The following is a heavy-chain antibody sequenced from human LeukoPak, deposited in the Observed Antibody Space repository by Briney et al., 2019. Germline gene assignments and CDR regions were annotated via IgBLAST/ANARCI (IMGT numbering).Heavy chain of an antibody. CDR1: GYNFTSYW. V-gene: IGHV5-51*01. CDR3: ARGLSLDWLLILGY. J-gene: IGHJ4*02. D-gene: IGHD3-9*01. CDR2: IYPGDSSA. Sequence: HGESLKISCKASGYNFTSYWIGWVRQMPRKGLEWMGIIYPGDSSARYSPSFQGQVTISADKSITTAYLQWNSLKASDTAMYYCARGLSLDWLLILGYWGQGTLVTVSS.